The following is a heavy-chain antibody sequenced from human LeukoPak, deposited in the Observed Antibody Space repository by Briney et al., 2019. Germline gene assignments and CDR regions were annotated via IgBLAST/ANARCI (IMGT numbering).Heavy chain of an antibody. V-gene: IGHV4-59*01. CDR3: AGASPDYYDSSGPNFDY. J-gene: IGHJ4*02. D-gene: IGHD3-22*01. CDR1: GGSISSFY. CDR2: LYYSGST. Sequence: SETLSLTCTVSGGSISSFYWSWIRQPPGKGMEWIGYLYYSGSTNYNPSLKSRVTISVDTSKNQFSLKLSSVTAADTAVYYCAGASPDYYDSSGPNFDYWGQGTLVTVSS.